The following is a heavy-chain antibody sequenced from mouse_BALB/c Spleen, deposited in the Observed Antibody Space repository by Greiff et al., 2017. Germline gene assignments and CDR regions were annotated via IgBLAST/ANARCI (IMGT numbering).Heavy chain of an antibody. CDR3: ATYYRYLYYFDY. CDR2: ISYSGST. CDR1: GYSITSDYA. V-gene: IGHV3-2*02. D-gene: IGHD2-14*01. Sequence: EVKLVESGPGLVKPSQSLSLTCTVTGYSITSDYAWNWIRQFPGNKLEWMGYISYSGSTSYNPSLKSRISITRDTSKNQFFLQLNSVTTEDTATYYCATYYRYLYYFDYWGQGTTLTVSS. J-gene: IGHJ2*01.